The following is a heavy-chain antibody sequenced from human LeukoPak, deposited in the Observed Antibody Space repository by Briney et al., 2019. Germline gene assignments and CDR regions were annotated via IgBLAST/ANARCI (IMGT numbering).Heavy chain of an antibody. V-gene: IGHV1-24*01. CDR3: ATPPLYSSSWDFDY. CDR2: FDPEDGET. Sequence: ASVKVSCKVSGYTLTELSMHWVRQAPGKGLEWMGGFDPEDGETIYAQKFQGRVTMTEGTSTDTAYMELSSLRSEDMAVYYCATPPLYSSSWDFDYWGQGTLVTVSS. J-gene: IGHJ4*02. D-gene: IGHD6-13*01. CDR1: GYTLTELS.